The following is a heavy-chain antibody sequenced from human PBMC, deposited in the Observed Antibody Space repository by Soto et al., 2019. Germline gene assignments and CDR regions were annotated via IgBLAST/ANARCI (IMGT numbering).Heavy chain of an antibody. CDR3: AKAPSDWGYYMDV. J-gene: IGHJ6*03. V-gene: IGHV3-23*01. D-gene: IGHD2-21*01. CDR2: ISGSGGST. Sequence: GGSLRLSCAASGFTFSSYAMSWVRQAPGKGLEWVSAISGSGGSTYYADSVKGRFTISGDNSKNTLYLQMNSLRADDTAVYYCAKAPSDWGYYMDVWGKGTTVTVSS. CDR1: GFTFSSYA.